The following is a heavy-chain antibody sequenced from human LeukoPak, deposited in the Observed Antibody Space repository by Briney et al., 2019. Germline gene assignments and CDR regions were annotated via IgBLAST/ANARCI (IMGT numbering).Heavy chain of an antibody. D-gene: IGHD6-13*01. J-gene: IGHJ4*02. Sequence: GGSLRLSCAASGFTFSSYGMSWVRQAPGKGLEWVSAISGSGGSTYYADSVKGRFTISRDNSKNTLYLQMNSLRAEDTAVYYCAKVWGIAAAGTCFDYWGQGTLVTVSS. V-gene: IGHV3-23*01. CDR3: AKVWGIAAAGTCFDY. CDR2: ISGSGGST. CDR1: GFTFSSYG.